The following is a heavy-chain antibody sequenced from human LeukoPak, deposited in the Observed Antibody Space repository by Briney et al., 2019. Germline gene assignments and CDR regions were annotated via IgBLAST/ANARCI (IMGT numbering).Heavy chain of an antibody. D-gene: IGHD5-18*01. CDR1: GGSISSGGYS. CDR2: IYQSGST. V-gene: IGHV4-30-2*01. CDR3: ARGSTRGYQIDY. J-gene: IGHJ4*02. Sequence: SGTLSLTCAVSGGSISSGGYSWNWIRQPPGKGLEWIGYIYQSGSTYYNSSLKSRVTISVDRSKNQFSLKLSSVTAADTAVYYCARGSTRGYQIDYWGQGTLVTVSS.